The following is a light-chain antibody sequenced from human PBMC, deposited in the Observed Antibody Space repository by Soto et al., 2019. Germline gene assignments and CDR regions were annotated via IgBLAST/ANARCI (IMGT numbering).Light chain of an antibody. CDR2: EVS. Sequence: QSVLTQPASVSGSPGQSITISCTGSISDVGAYNYVSWYQQHPGKAPKLMIYEVSNRPSGVAFRFSGSKSGNTASLTISGLQAEDEGDYFCSSYAGSNNLVFGGGTKLTVL. CDR1: ISDVGAYNY. J-gene: IGLJ3*02. V-gene: IGLV2-14*01. CDR3: SSYAGSNNLV.